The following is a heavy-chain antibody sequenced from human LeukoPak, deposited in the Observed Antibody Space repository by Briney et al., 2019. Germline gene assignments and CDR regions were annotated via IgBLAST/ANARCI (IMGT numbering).Heavy chain of an antibody. Sequence: GGSLRLSCAASGFTFSNNAMTWVRQAPGKGLEWVSTMTGSDGSTFYASSVKGRFTISRDNSKNTLFLHMTRLRAEDTAVYYCTKFDYWGQGTLVTVSS. CDR3: TKFDY. V-gene: IGHV3-23*01. J-gene: IGHJ4*02. CDR1: GFTFSNNA. CDR2: MTGSDGST.